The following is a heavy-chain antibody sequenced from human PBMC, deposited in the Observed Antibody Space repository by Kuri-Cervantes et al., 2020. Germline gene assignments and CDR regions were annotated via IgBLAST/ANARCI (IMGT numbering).Heavy chain of an antibody. CDR1: GYTFTSYA. V-gene: IGHV1-3*01. CDR2: INAGNGNT. CDR3: AGPSCDGSCYEDLDAFDI. J-gene: IGHJ3*02. D-gene: IGHD2-15*01. Sequence: ASVKVSCKASGYTFTSYAMHWVRQAPGQRLEWMGWINAGNGNTKYSQKFQGRVTITRDTSASTAYMELSSLRSEDTAVYYCAGPSCDGSCYEDLDAFDIWGQGTMVTVSS.